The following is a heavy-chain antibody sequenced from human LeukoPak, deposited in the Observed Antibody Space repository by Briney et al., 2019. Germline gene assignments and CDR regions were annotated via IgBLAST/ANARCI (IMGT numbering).Heavy chain of an antibody. Sequence: GSLRLSCAASGFTFSNSGMSWVRQAPGKGLEWVSYISSSGSTIYYADSVKGRFTISRDNAKNSLYLQMNSLRAEDTAVYYCAELGITMIGGVWGKGTTVTISS. CDR3: AELGITMIGGV. CDR2: ISSSGSTI. D-gene: IGHD3-10*02. CDR1: GFTFSNSG. J-gene: IGHJ6*04. V-gene: IGHV3-48*04.